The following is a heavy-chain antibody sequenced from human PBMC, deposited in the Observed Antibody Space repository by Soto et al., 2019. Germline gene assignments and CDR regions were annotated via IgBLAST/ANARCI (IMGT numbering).Heavy chain of an antibody. D-gene: IGHD2-21*02. Sequence: GGSLRLSCAASGFTFSSYEMNWVRQAPGKGLEWVSYISSSGSTIYYADSVKGRFTISRDNAKNSLYLQMNSLRAEDTAVYYCASLCGGDCYSHNWSDPWGQGTLVTVSS. V-gene: IGHV3-48*03. CDR1: GFTFSSYE. CDR2: ISSSGSTI. CDR3: ASLCGGDCYSHNWSDP. J-gene: IGHJ5*02.